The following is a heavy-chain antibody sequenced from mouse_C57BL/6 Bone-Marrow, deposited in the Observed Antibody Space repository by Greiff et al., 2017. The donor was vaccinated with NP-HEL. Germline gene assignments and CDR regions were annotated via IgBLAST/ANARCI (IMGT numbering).Heavy chain of an antibody. Sequence: QVQLQQSGPELVKPGASVKISCKASGYAFSSSWMNWVKQRPGKGLEWIGRIYPGDGDTNYNGKFKGKATLTADKSSSTAYMQLSSLTSEDSAVYFCAREGYYHGSRTPCAYWGQGTLVTVSA. V-gene: IGHV1-82*01. CDR2: IYPGDGDT. D-gene: IGHD1-1*01. CDR1: GYAFSSSW. CDR3: AREGYYHGSRTPCAY. J-gene: IGHJ3*01.